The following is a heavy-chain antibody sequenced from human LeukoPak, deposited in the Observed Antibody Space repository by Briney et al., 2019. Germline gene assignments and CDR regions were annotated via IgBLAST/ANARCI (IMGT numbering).Heavy chain of an antibody. CDR2: IYPRDGST. Sequence: ASVKVSCKASGYTFTNNYLHWVRQAPGQGLEWMGMIYPRDGSTSYAQNFQGRVTMTTDTSTSTAYMELRSLRSDDTAVYYCARVPLTYYDFWSGYPAGDNWFDPWGQGTLVTVSS. J-gene: IGHJ5*02. D-gene: IGHD3-3*01. V-gene: IGHV1-46*01. CDR3: ARVPLTYYDFWSGYPAGDNWFDP. CDR1: GYTFTNNY.